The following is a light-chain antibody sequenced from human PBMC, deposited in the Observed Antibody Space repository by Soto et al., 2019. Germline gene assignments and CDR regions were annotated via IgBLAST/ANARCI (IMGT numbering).Light chain of an antibody. CDR2: DAS. J-gene: IGKJ4*01. Sequence: DIHVSQSPSTLSLSEGDRVTITCRASQTITRWMAWYQQKPGKAPKPLIYDASTLESGVPSRFSGSRSGTEFTLTISSLQPEDFATYYCQQINCCPVTFGGGTKLDI. CDR3: QQINCCPVT. CDR1: QTITRW. V-gene: IGKV1-5*01.